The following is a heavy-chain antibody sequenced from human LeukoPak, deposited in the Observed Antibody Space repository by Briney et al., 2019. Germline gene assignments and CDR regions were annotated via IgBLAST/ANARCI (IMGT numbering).Heavy chain of an antibody. Sequence: PSETLSLTCTVSGGSISSSSYYWGWIRQPPGKGLEWIGSIYYSGSTYYNPSLQSRVTISVDTSKNQFSLNLSSVTAADTAVYYCARRVIMSAAGVPDTWLDPWGQGILVTVSS. CDR3: ARRVIMSAAGVPDTWLDP. V-gene: IGHV4-39*01. J-gene: IGHJ5*02. D-gene: IGHD2-8*01. CDR2: IYYSGST. CDR1: GGSISSSSYY.